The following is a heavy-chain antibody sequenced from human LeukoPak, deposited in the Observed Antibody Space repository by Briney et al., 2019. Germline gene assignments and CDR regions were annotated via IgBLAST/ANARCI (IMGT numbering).Heavy chain of an antibody. Sequence: PSETLSLTCAVYGGSFSGYYWSWIRQPPGKGLEWIGEINHSGSTYYNPSLKSRVTISVDTSKNQFSLKLSSVTAADTAVYYCARGLRWYYDFWSGQRLFDYWGQGTLVTVSS. J-gene: IGHJ4*02. D-gene: IGHD3-3*01. CDR2: INHSGST. CDR1: GGSFSGYY. CDR3: ARGLRWYYDFWSGQRLFDY. V-gene: IGHV4-34*01.